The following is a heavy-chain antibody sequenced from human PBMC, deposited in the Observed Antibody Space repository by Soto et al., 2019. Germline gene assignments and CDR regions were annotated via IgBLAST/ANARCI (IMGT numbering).Heavy chain of an antibody. J-gene: IGHJ5*02. Sequence: QVQLQESGPGLVKPSETLSRTCTVSGGSISSYYWSWIRQPPGKGLEWIGYIYYSGSTNYNPSLKRRVAISVDTSKNQFSLKLSSVTAADTAVYYCATEDLSYDYVWGSYRSHGWFDHWGQGTLVTVSS. CDR3: ATEDLSYDYVWGSYRSHGWFDH. CDR2: IYYSGST. D-gene: IGHD3-16*02. CDR1: GGSISSYY. V-gene: IGHV4-59*01.